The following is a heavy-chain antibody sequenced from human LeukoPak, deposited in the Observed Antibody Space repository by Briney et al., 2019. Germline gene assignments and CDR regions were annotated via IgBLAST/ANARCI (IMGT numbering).Heavy chain of an antibody. CDR2: INPNSGGT. Sequence: ASVKVSCKASGYTFTDYYMHWVRQAPGQGLEWMGWINPNSGGTNYAQKSQGRVTMTTDTSISTTYMEVSRLRSDDTAVYYCARVRIGQQLDKYYYYAMDVWGQGTTVTVSS. D-gene: IGHD6-13*01. CDR1: GYTFTDYY. CDR3: ARVRIGQQLDKYYYYAMDV. V-gene: IGHV1-2*02. J-gene: IGHJ6*02.